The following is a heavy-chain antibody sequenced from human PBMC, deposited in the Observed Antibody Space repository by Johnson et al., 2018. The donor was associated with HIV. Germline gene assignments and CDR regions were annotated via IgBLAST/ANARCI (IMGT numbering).Heavy chain of an antibody. J-gene: IGHJ3*02. CDR1: GFTFDDYG. CDR3: ARDIRAPTVVNVFSSAFDI. Sequence: QVQLVESGGGVVRPGGSLRLSCAASGFTFDDYGMSWVRQAPGKGLEWVAVISYDGSDKYYADSVKGRFTISRDNSKNTLYLQMNSLRAEDTAVYYCARDIRAPTVVNVFSSAFDIWGQGTMVTVSS. V-gene: IGHV3-30*03. CDR2: ISYDGSDK. D-gene: IGHD4-23*01.